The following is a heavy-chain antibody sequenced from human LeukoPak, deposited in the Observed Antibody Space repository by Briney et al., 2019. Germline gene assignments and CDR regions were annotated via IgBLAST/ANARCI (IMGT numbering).Heavy chain of an antibody. Sequence: ASVKVSCKASGYMFSRYNIHWVRQAPGQGLEWMGTYNPRGGSTSYAPNLQGRVTMTSDTSTTTVYMEVSSLRTEDTAVYYCAKDGLQFSEWLPPLGYWGQGTLVTVSS. CDR1: GYMFSRYN. CDR3: AKDGLQFSEWLPPLGY. CDR2: YNPRGGST. D-gene: IGHD3-3*01. J-gene: IGHJ4*02. V-gene: IGHV1-46*01.